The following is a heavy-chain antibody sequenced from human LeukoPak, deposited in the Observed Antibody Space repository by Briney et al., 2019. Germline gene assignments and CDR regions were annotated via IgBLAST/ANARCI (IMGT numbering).Heavy chain of an antibody. Sequence: GGSLRLSCAASGFTFSGSAMHWVRQASGKGLEWVGRIRSKANSYATAYAASVKGRFTISRDDSKNTAYLQMNSLRAEDTALYYCARAPHYSNYGPYYYGMDVWGQGTTVTVSS. CDR1: GFTFSGSA. D-gene: IGHD4-11*01. CDR3: ARAPHYSNYGPYYYGMDV. V-gene: IGHV3-73*01. CDR2: IRSKANSYAT. J-gene: IGHJ6*02.